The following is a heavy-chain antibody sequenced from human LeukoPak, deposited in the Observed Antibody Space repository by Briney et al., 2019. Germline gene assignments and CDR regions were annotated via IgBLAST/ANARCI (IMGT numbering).Heavy chain of an antibody. CDR1: GGTFRNYV. CDR3: ARGLPYYDFWSGYVGGDY. Sequence: ASVKVSCKASGGTFRNYVITWVRQAPGQGLEWMGWMNPNSGNTGYAQKFQGRVTITRNTSISTAYMELSSLRSEDTAVYYCARGLPYYDFWSGYVGGDYWGQGTLVTVSS. J-gene: IGHJ4*02. V-gene: IGHV1-8*03. D-gene: IGHD3-3*01. CDR2: MNPNSGNT.